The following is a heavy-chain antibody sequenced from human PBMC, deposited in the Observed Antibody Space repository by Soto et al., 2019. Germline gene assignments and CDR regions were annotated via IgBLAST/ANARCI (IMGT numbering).Heavy chain of an antibody. CDR1: GYTFTGYY. V-gene: IGHV1-2*02. CDR3: ATNQLLPIFDYYYGMDV. CDR2: INPNSGGT. D-gene: IGHD2-2*01. J-gene: IGHJ6*02. Sequence: QVQLVQSGAEVKKPGASVKVSCKASGYTFTGYYMHWVRQAPGQGLEWMGWINPNSGGTNYAQKFQGRVTMTRDTSISTAYMELSRLRSDDTAVYYCATNQLLPIFDYYYGMDVWGQGTTVTVSS.